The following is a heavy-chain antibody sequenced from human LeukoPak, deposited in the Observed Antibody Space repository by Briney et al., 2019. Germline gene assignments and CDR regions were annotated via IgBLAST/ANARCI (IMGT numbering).Heavy chain of an antibody. CDR2: INWNGGST. CDR3: ARVRSSSPRSNYYYYYMDV. J-gene: IGHJ6*03. Sequence: GGSLRLSCAASGFTFDDYGMSWVRQAPGKGLEWVSGINWNGGSTGYADSVKGRFTISRDNAKNSLYLQMNSLRAEDTALYYCARVRSSSPRSNYYYYYMDVWGKGTTVTVSS. CDR1: GFTFDDYG. V-gene: IGHV3-20*04. D-gene: IGHD6-13*01.